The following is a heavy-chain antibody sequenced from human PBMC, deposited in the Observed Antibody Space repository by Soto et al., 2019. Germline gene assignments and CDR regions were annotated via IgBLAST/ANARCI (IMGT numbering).Heavy chain of an antibody. Sequence: EVQLVESGGGLVQPGGSLRLSCAASGFTFSSYSMNWVRQAPGKGLEWVSYISSSGSTIYYADSVKGRFTISRDNVKNSLYLQMNSLRAEDTAVYYCARDVTAANWFDPWGQGTLVTVSS. J-gene: IGHJ5*02. CDR1: GFTFSSYS. CDR2: ISSSGSTI. D-gene: IGHD1-20*01. CDR3: ARDVTAANWFDP. V-gene: IGHV3-48*01.